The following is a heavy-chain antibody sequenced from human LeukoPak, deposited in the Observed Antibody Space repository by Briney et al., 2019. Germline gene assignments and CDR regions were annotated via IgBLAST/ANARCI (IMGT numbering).Heavy chain of an antibody. D-gene: IGHD3-10*01. CDR2: IIPIFGTA. CDR3: AREGYGGDNWFDP. CDR1: GGTFSSYA. J-gene: IGHJ5*02. V-gene: IGHV1-69*05. Sequence: GASVKVSCKASGGTFSSYAISWGRQAPGQGLRGMGGIIPIFGTANYAQKFQGRVTITTDESTSTAYMELSSLRSEDTAVYYCAREGYGGDNWFDPWGQGTLVTVSS.